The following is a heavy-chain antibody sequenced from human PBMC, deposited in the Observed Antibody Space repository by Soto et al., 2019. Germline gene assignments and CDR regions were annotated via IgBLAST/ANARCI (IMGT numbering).Heavy chain of an antibody. D-gene: IGHD6-19*01. Sequence: GGSLRLSCAASGLTFSSYAMSWVRQAPGKGLEWVSGISGSGDTTYYADSVKGRFTISRDNSKNTLYLQMNSLGAEDTAVYYCAKTVPGTKLWGQGTLVNVSS. J-gene: IGHJ4*01. CDR3: AKTVPGTKL. V-gene: IGHV3-23*01. CDR1: GLTFSSYA. CDR2: ISGSGDTT.